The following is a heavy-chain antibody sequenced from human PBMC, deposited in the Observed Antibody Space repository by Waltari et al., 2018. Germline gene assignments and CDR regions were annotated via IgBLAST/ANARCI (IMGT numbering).Heavy chain of an antibody. D-gene: IGHD2-15*01. Sequence: QLQLQESGPGLVKPSGTLSLTCAVSGDSMSNTDWWSWVRQSPGKGLEWIGQVQRSGRTNYNPSFASRVTVSVDTSSNQFSLKVTSATAADTAVYFCARDRGRGIYLDSWGQGT. CDR3: ARDRGRGIYLDS. CDR2: VQRSGRT. CDR1: GDSMSNTDW. J-gene: IGHJ4*02. V-gene: IGHV4-4*02.